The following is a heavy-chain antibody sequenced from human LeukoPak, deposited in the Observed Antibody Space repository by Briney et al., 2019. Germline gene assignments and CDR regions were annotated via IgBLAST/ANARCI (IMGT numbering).Heavy chain of an antibody. CDR2: INSSSSYI. Sequence: GGSLRLSCAASGFTFSSYSMNWVRQAPGKGLEWVSSINSSSSYIYYADSVKGRFTISRDNAKNSLYLQMNSLRAEDTAVYYCAKVIAGYWYFDLWGRGTLVTVSS. CDR1: GFTFSSYS. D-gene: IGHD6-13*01. J-gene: IGHJ2*01. V-gene: IGHV3-21*01. CDR3: AKVIAGYWYFDL.